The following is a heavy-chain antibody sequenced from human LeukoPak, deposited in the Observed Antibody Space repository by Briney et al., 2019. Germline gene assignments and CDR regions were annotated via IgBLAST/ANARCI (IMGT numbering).Heavy chain of an antibody. CDR1: GFTVSSDY. Sequence: PGGSLRLSCAVSGFTVSSDYMAWVRQAPGKGLEWVSVMYSTNYAGSVKGRFTISRDNSKNTLYLQMNSLRAEDTAVYYCARWPDYYYMDVWGKGTTVTVSS. CDR2: MYST. CDR3: ARWPDYYYMDV. J-gene: IGHJ6*03. D-gene: IGHD5-12*01. V-gene: IGHV3-66*01.